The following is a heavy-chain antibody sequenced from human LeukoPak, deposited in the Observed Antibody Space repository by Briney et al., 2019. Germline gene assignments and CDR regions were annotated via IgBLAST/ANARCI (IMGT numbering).Heavy chain of an antibody. CDR2: RWYDGSNE. V-gene: IGHV3-33*01. CDR3: ARDLFGLYYYGMDV. Sequence: RGSRRPSCAASGFTFSSYGMHWVRQAPGKGLEWVEVRWYDGSNEYYADSVKGRFTISRDNSKNTLYLQMNSLRAEDTAVYYCARDLFGLYYYGMDVWGQGTTVTVSS. J-gene: IGHJ6*02. D-gene: IGHD3/OR15-3a*01. CDR1: GFTFSSYG.